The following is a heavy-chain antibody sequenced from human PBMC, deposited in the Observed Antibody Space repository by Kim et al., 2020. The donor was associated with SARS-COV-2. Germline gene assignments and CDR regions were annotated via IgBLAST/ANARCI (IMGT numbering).Heavy chain of an antibody. V-gene: IGHV3-21*01. J-gene: IGHJ6*02. CDR1: GFTFSSYS. CDR3: ARGVGSGSLWDYYGMDV. CDR2: ISSSSSYI. Sequence: GGSLRLSCAASGFTFSSYSMNWVRQAPGKGLEWVSSISSSSSYIYYADSVKGRFTISRDNAKNSLYLQMNSLRAEDTAVYYCARGVGSGSLWDYYGMDVWGQGTTVTVSS. D-gene: IGHD3-10*01.